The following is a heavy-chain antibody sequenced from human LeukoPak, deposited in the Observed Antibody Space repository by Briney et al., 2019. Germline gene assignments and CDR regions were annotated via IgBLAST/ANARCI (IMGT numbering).Heavy chain of an antibody. CDR1: GGSISSSSYY. Sequence: SETLTLTCTVSGGSISSSSYYWGWIRQPPGKGLEWIVSIYYSGSTYYNPSLKSRVTLSVDTTKNQFSLKLSSMAAADTAVYYCAGGPLIAAAGLYDNWGQGTLVTVSS. D-gene: IGHD6-13*01. J-gene: IGHJ4*02. CDR2: IYYSGST. V-gene: IGHV4-39*07. CDR3: AGGPLIAAAGLYDN.